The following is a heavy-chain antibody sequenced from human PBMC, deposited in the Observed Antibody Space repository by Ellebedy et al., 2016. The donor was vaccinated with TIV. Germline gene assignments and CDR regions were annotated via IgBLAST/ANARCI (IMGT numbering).Heavy chain of an antibody. CDR1: GYTFTSYY. CDR2: INPSGGST. D-gene: IGHD4-17*01. Sequence: ASVKVSCKASGYTFTSYYMHWVRQAPGQGLEWMGIINPSGGSTTYAQKLQGRVTMTRDTSTSTVYMELSSLRFEDTAVYYCARDGHDYGYFDYWGQGTLVTVSS. CDR3: ARDGHDYGYFDY. V-gene: IGHV1-46*04. J-gene: IGHJ4*02.